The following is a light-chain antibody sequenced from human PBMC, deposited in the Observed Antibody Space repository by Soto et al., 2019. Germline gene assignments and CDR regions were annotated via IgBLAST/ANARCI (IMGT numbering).Light chain of an antibody. CDR2: EVT. J-gene: IGLJ1*01. Sequence: QSALTQPPSASGFPGQPVTISCTGTSSDVGYYDYVSWYQQHPGKAPKLVIYEVTKRPSGVPDRVSASKSGNTASLTVSGLRAEDEADYYCSSYAGSNNFVFGTGTKLTVL. V-gene: IGLV2-8*01. CDR1: SSDVGYYDY. CDR3: SSYAGSNNFV.